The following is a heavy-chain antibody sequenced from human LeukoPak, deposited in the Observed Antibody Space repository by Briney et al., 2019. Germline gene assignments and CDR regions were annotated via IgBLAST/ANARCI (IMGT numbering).Heavy chain of an antibody. CDR1: GFTFSDYY. CDR3: ARGKYDSSPFLQH. D-gene: IGHD3-22*01. Sequence: GGSLRLSCAASGFTFSDYYMSWIRQAPGKGLEWVSYISSSGSIIYYADSVKGRFTISRDNAKNSMYLQMNSLRPEDTAVYYCARGKYDSSPFLQHWGQGTLVTVSS. CDR2: ISSSGSII. J-gene: IGHJ1*01. V-gene: IGHV3-11*01.